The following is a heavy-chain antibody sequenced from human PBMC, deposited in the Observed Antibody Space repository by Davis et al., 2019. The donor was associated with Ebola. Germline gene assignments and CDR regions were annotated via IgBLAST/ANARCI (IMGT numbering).Heavy chain of an antibody. CDR1: GFIFSSYN. CDR2: INSSSNYI. D-gene: IGHD3/OR15-3a*01. J-gene: IGHJ2*01. Sequence: GESLKISCAASGFIFSSYNMNWIRQAPGKGLEWVSSINSSSNYIYYADSLKGRFTIFRDNARNSVYLQMNSLRAEDTAFYYCTRDGRFVDWLLSLGYFDLWGRGTLVTVSS. V-gene: IGHV3-21*01. CDR3: TRDGRFVDWLLSLGYFDL.